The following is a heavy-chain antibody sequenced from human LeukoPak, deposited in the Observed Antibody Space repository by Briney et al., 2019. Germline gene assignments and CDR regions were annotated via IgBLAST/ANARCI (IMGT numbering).Heavy chain of an antibody. J-gene: IGHJ4*02. D-gene: IGHD1-26*01. V-gene: IGHV3-74*01. Sequence: GGSLRLSCAASGFTFSSYWMRWVRQAPGEGLGWVSRINGDGSSTSYADSVRGRFAFSRDNAKNTLYLQMNSRRAEDTAVYYCAREVRGSYRTYYFDYWGQGTLVTVSS. CDR1: GFTFSSYW. CDR2: INGDGSST. CDR3: AREVRGSYRTYYFDY.